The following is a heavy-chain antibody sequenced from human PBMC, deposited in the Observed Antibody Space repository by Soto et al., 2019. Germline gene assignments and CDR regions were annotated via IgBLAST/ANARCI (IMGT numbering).Heavy chain of an antibody. CDR3: ARAQIAAAVPAFDI. CDR2: IKQDGSEK. Sequence: GGSLRLSCAASGFTFSSYWMSWVRQAPGKGLEWVANIKQDGSEKYYVDSVKGRFTISRDNAKNSLYLQMNSLRAEDTAVYYCARAQIAAAVPAFDIWGQGTMVTVSS. V-gene: IGHV3-7*04. J-gene: IGHJ3*02. D-gene: IGHD6-13*01. CDR1: GFTFSSYW.